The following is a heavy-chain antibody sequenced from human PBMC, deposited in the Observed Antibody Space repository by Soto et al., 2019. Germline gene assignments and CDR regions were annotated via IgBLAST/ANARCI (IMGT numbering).Heavy chain of an antibody. CDR3: SRELRFGEDYYGMDV. Sequence: SETLSLTCTVSGGSISSGGYYWSWIRQHPGKGLEWIGYIYYSGSTYYNPSLKSRVTISVDTSKNQFSLKLSSVTAADTAVYYCSRELRFGEDYYGMDVRGKGTTVTVSS. V-gene: IGHV4-31*03. J-gene: IGHJ6*04. CDR2: IYYSGST. D-gene: IGHD3-10*01. CDR1: GGSISSGGYY.